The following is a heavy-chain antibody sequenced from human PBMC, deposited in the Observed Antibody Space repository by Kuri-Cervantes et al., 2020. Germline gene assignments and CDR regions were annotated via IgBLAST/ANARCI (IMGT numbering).Heavy chain of an antibody. D-gene: IGHD6-19*01. CDR1: GFTFSGSA. V-gene: IGHV3-73*01. Sequence: GGSLRLSCAASGFTFSGSAMHWVRQASGKGLEWVGRIRSKDNSYATAYAASVKGRFTISRDDSKNTAYLQMNSLKTEDTAVYYCTRHEDAAGIAVAGTTDYWGQGTLVTVSS. CDR2: IRSKDNSYAT. J-gene: IGHJ4*02. CDR3: TRHEDAAGIAVAGTTDY.